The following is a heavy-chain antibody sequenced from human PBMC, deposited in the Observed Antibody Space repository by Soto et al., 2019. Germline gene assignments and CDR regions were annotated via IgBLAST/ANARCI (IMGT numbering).Heavy chain of an antibody. CDR1: GGSISTSNW. CDR3: ARRAVAGTSWFDP. Sequence: SETLSLTCAVSGGSISTSNWWNWVRQPPGKGLEWIGEIYYSGRTNFNPSLKSRVTISIDKSKNQVSLRLSSVTAADTAVYYCARRAVAGTSWFDPWGQGTQVTVSS. D-gene: IGHD6-19*01. V-gene: IGHV4-4*02. CDR2: IYYSGRT. J-gene: IGHJ5*02.